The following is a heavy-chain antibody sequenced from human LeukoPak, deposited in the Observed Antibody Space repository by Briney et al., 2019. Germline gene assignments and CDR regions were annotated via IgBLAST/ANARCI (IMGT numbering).Heavy chain of an antibody. J-gene: IGHJ6*03. V-gene: IGHV1-8*02. CDR3: ARGETAGVLYYYYYYMDV. CDR2: MNPNSGNT. CDR1: GGTFSSYA. Sequence: ASVKVSCKASGGTFSSYAISWVRQAPGQGLEWMGWMNPNSGNTGYAQKFQGSVTMTRNTSISTAYMELSSLRSEDTAVYYYARGETAGVLYYYYYYMDVWGKGTTVTISS. D-gene: IGHD6-19*01.